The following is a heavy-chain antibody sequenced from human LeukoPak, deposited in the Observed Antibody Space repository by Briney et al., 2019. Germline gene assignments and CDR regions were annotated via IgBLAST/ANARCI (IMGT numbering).Heavy chain of an antibody. J-gene: IGHJ6*02. CDR3: ARLLERPYYYYYGMDV. D-gene: IGHD1-1*01. CDR2: ISGYNGNT. CDR1: GYTFISYG. Sequence: GASVKVSCKASGYTFISYGINWVRQAPGQGLEWMGWISGYNGNTNYAQNLQGRVTMTRDTSTSTAYMELRSLRSDDTAVYYCARLLERPYYYYYGMDVWGQGTTVTVSS. V-gene: IGHV1-18*01.